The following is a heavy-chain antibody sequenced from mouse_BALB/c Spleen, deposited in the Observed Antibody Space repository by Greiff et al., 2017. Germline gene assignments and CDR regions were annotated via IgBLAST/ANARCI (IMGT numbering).Heavy chain of an antibody. CDR2: INPSNGRT. Sequence: VQLQQPGAELVKPGASVKLSCKASGYTFTSYWMHWVKQRPGQGLEWIGEINPSNGRTNYNEKFKSKATLTVDKSSSTAYMQLSSLTSEDSAVYYCARYPSITTVVAPYFDVWGAGTTVTVSS. D-gene: IGHD1-1*01. V-gene: IGHV1S81*02. CDR1: GYTFTSYW. CDR3: ARYPSITTVVAPYFDV. J-gene: IGHJ1*01.